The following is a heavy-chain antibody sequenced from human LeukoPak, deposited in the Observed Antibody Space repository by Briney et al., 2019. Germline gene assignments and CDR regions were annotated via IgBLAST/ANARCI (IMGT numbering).Heavy chain of an antibody. Sequence: VRQPPGKGPEWIVSMYYSGSTFYNPSLKSRVTMSVDTSKNQFSLKLSSVTAADTAVYYCASGLGYCSGGSCPDAFDIWGQGTMVTVSS. D-gene: IGHD2-15*01. J-gene: IGHJ3*02. V-gene: IGHV4-39*07. CDR2: MYYSGST. CDR3: ASGLGYCSGGSCPDAFDI.